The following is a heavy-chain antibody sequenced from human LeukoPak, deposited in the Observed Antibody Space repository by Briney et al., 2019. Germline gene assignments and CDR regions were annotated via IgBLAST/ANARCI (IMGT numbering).Heavy chain of an antibody. CDR2: IYYSGST. D-gene: IGHD5-18*01. J-gene: IGHJ4*02. V-gene: IGHV4-59*01. Sequence: SETLSLTCTVSGASISSYYWSWIRQPPRRGLEWIGYIYYSGSTNYSPSLNSRVTISIDTSKNQFSLRLRSVTAADTAIYYCARGRSGYSYAFDSWGQGTLVTVSS. CDR3: ARGRSGYSYAFDS. CDR1: GASISSYY.